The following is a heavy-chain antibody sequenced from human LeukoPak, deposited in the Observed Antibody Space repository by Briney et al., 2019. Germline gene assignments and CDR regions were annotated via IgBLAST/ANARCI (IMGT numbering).Heavy chain of an antibody. CDR3: ARDRGSGRVYYYYGMDV. Sequence: SETLSLTCSVSAGSISSYYWSWIRQPAGKGLEWIGRIYTSGSTNYNPSPKSRVTMSVDTSKTQFSLKLSSVTAADTAVYYCARDRGSGRVYYYYGMDVWGQGTTVTVSS. V-gene: IGHV4-4*07. CDR2: IYTSGST. J-gene: IGHJ6*02. CDR1: AGSISSYY. D-gene: IGHD1-26*01.